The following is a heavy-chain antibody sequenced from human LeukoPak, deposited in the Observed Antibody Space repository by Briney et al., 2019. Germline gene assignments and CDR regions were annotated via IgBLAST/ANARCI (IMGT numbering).Heavy chain of an antibody. D-gene: IGHD4-23*01. V-gene: IGHV1-69*13. CDR2: IIPIFGTA. J-gene: IGHJ6*03. CDR3: ACTVVPRYYYYYYMDV. Sequence: SVKVSCKASGGTFSSYAISWVRQAPGQGLEWMGGIIPIFGTANYAQKFQGRVTITADESTSTAYMELSSVTAADTAVYYCACTVVPRYYYYYYMDVWGKGTTVTVSS. CDR1: GGTFSSYA.